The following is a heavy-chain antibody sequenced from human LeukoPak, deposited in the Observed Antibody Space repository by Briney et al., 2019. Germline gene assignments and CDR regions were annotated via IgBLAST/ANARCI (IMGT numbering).Heavy chain of an antibody. D-gene: IGHD3-10*01. CDR3: ARQILWFGESPAFDY. Sequence: PGGSLRLSCAASGFTFSSNYMSWVRQAPGKGLEWVSVIYSGGSTYYADPVKGRFTISRDNSKNTLYLQMNSLRAEDTAVYYCARQILWFGESPAFDYWGQGTLVTVSS. CDR1: GFTFSSNY. V-gene: IGHV3-53*01. J-gene: IGHJ4*02. CDR2: IYSGGST.